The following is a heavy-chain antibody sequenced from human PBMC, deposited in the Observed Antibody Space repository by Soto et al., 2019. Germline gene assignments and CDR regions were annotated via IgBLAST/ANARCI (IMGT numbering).Heavy chain of an antibody. D-gene: IGHD6-6*01. J-gene: IGHJ4*02. Sequence: SVKVSCKASGCTFSSYAIGWVRQAPGQGLEWMGGIIPIFGTANYAQKFQGRVTITADESTSTAYMELSSLRSEDTAVYYCARDLPWYSSSDYFDYWGQGTLVTVSS. CDR2: IIPIFGTA. CDR3: ARDLPWYSSSDYFDY. V-gene: IGHV1-69*13. CDR1: GCTFSSYA.